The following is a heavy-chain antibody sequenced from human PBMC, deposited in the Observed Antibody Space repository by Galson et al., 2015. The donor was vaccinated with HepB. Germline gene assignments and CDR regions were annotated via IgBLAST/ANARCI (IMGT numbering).Heavy chain of an antibody. Sequence: SVKVSCKASGGTFSSYAISWVRQAPGQGLEWMGGIIPIFGTANYAQKFQGRVTITADESTSTAYMELSSLRSEDTAVYYCARAGDSSSSTGNFDYWGQGTLVTVSS. D-gene: IGHD6-6*01. V-gene: IGHV1-69*13. J-gene: IGHJ4*02. CDR2: IIPIFGTA. CDR1: GGTFSSYA. CDR3: ARAGDSSSSTGNFDY.